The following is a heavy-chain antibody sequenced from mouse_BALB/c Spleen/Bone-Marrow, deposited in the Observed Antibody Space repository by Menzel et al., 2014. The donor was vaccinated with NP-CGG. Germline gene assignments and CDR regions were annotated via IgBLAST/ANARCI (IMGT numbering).Heavy chain of an antibody. J-gene: IGHJ4*01. D-gene: IGHD2-12*01. V-gene: IGHV1-34*02. CDR3: ARESLFTTGLYYAMDY. Sequence: EVQLQQSGPELVKPGASVKLSCKASGYSFTGYYIHWVKQSHVKSLEWIGRVDPYNGATSYNQNFKDKASLTVDKSSSSAYMDLHSLTSEDSAVYYCARESLFTTGLYYAMDYWGQGTSVTVSS. CDR1: GYSFTGYY. CDR2: VDPYNGAT.